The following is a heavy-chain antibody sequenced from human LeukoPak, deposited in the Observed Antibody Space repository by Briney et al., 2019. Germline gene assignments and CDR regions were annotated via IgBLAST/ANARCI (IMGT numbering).Heavy chain of an antibody. Sequence: SGGSLRLSCAASGFTFSSYGMHWVRQAPGKGLEWVAVIWYDGSNKYYADSVKGRFTISRDNSKNTLYLQMNSLRAEDTAVYYCARDLTTDDFWSGTGPVDYWGQGTLVTVSS. CDR1: GFTFSSYG. D-gene: IGHD3-3*01. CDR3: ARDLTTDDFWSGTGPVDY. V-gene: IGHV3-33*01. CDR2: IWYDGSNK. J-gene: IGHJ4*02.